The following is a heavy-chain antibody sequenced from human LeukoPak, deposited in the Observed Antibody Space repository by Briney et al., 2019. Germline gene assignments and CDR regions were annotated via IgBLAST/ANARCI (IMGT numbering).Heavy chain of an antibody. J-gene: IGHJ3*02. CDR2: IYHSGST. Sequence: SETLSLTCAVSGGSIGSGGYSWSWIRQPPGKGLEWIGYIYHSGSTYYNPSLKSRVTISVDRSKNQFSLKLSSVTAADTAVYYCARDSGYGGPYDAFDIWGQGTMVTVSS. D-gene: IGHD4-23*01. CDR3: ARDSGYGGPYDAFDI. CDR1: GGSIGSGGYS. V-gene: IGHV4-30-2*01.